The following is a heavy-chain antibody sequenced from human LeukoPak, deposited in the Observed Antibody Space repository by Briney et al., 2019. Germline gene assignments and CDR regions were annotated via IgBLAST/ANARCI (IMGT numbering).Heavy chain of an antibody. J-gene: IGHJ5*02. V-gene: IGHV4-34*01. CDR1: GGSFSGYY. CDR2: INHSGST. D-gene: IGHD2-2*01. Sequence: SSETLSLTCAVYGGSFSGYYWSWIRQPPGKGLEWIGEINHSGSTNYNPSLKSRVTISVDTSKNQFSLKLSSVTAADTAVYYCARGIVVVPAAFNWFDPWGQGTLVTVSS. CDR3: ARGIVVVPAAFNWFDP.